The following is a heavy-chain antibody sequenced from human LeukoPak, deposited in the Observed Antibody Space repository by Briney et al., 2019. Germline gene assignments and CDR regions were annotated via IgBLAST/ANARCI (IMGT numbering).Heavy chain of an antibody. CDR1: GGSISSYY. J-gene: IGHJ6*03. CDR2: IYTSGST. CDR3: ARVAYGSGSYYNGAFYYYYYMDV. V-gene: IGHV4-4*07. Sequence: SETLSLTCTVSGGSISSYYWSWIRQPAGKGLEWIGRIYTSGSTNYNPSLKSRVTMSVDTSKNQFSLKLSSVTAADTAVYFCARVAYGSGSYYNGAFYYYYYMDVWGKGTTVTISS. D-gene: IGHD3-10*01.